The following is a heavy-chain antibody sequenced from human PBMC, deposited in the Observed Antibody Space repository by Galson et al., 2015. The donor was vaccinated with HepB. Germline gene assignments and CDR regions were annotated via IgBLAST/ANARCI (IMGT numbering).Heavy chain of an antibody. V-gene: IGHV1-24*01. D-gene: IGHD3-16*02. J-gene: IGHJ6*03. Sequence: SVKVSCKVSGYTLTELSMHWVRQAPGKGLEWMGGFDPEDGETIYAQKFQGRVTMTEDTSIDTAHMELSSLRTEDTAVYYCASFYTSPVYYYYMDVWGKGTAVTVSS. CDR1: GYTLTELS. CDR3: ASFYTSPVYYYYMDV. CDR2: FDPEDGET.